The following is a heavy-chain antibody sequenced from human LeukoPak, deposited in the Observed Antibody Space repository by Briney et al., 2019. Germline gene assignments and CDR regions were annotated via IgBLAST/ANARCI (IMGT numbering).Heavy chain of an antibody. J-gene: IGHJ5*02. CDR3: ARTISVFGSVYYWPDDP. Sequence: GASVKVSCKASGYTFTNYGISWVRQAPGQGLEWVGWISIYNGNTDYAQKLRGRVTMTTDTSTSTAYMELRSLRSDDTAVYYCARTISVFGSVYYWPDDPWGKGTLVTVSS. D-gene: IGHD3-3*01. CDR2: ISIYNGNT. V-gene: IGHV1-18*01. CDR1: GYTFTNYG.